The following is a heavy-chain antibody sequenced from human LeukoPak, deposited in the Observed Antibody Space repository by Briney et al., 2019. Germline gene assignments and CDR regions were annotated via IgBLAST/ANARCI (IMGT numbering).Heavy chain of an antibody. CDR1: GGSISSSSYY. D-gene: IGHD3-22*01. J-gene: IGHJ4*02. CDR3: ARASYSYDISGWVPFDY. CDR2: SGST. Sequence: SETLSLTCTVSGGSISSSSYYWGWIRQPPGKGLEWIGYSGSTYYNPSLKSRVTISVDTSKNQFSLKLSSVTAADTAVYYCARASYSYDISGWVPFDYWGQGTLVTVSS. V-gene: IGHV4-39*01.